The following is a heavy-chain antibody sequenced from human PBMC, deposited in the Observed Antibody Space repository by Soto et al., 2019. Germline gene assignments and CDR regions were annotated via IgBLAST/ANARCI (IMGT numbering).Heavy chain of an antibody. CDR2: ISSNGGST. CDR3: VKDQIAARTYYYYGMDV. CDR1: GFTFSSYA. Sequence: LRLSCSASGFTFSSYAMHWVRQAPGKGLEYVSAISSNGGSTYYADSVKGRFTISRDNSKNTLYLQMSSLRAEDTAVYYCVKDQIAARTYYYYGMDVWGQGTTVTVSS. J-gene: IGHJ6*02. D-gene: IGHD6-6*01. V-gene: IGHV3-64D*08.